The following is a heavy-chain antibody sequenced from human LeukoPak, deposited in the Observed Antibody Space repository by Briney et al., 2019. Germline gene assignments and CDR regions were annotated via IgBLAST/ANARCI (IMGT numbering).Heavy chain of an antibody. CDR1: GGSINNYY. CDR2: IYYSGST. D-gene: IGHD6-19*01. V-gene: IGHV4-59*01. Sequence: PSETLSLTCTVSGGSINNYYWSWIRQPPGKGLEWIGYIYYSGSTNYNPSLKSRVAISVDTSKNQFSLKLSSVTAADTAVYYCARGVPQWPARVDYWGQGTLVTVSS. CDR3: ARGVPQWPARVDY. J-gene: IGHJ4*02.